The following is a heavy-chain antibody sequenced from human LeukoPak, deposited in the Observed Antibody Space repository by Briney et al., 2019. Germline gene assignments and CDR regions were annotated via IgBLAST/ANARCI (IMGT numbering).Heavy chain of an antibody. J-gene: IGHJ6*02. D-gene: IGHD7-27*01. Sequence: PGGSLRLSCAASGFTFTDYAIYWVRQAPGRGLEWVSGISDYGRTTYYADSVKGRFTISRDNSKNTLYLQMNSLRAEDTAVYYCVKVALTGEYYYYYYGMDVWGQGTTVTVSS. CDR1: GFTFTDYA. V-gene: IGHV3-23*01. CDR3: VKVALTGEYYYYYYGMDV. CDR2: ISDYGRTT.